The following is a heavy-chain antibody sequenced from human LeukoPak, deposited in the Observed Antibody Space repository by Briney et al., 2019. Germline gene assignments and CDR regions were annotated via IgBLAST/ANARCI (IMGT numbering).Heavy chain of an antibody. J-gene: IGHJ6*02. CDR3: ASEYPLSVDLYYYYGMDV. CDR2: ISYDGSNK. Sequence: PGGSLRLSCAASVLTFSSYSVHWVRQAPCKGLEWVVVISYDGSNKYYADSVKGRFTISRDNSKNTLYLQMNSLRAEDTAVYYCASEYPLSVDLYYYYGMDVWGQGTTVTVSS. D-gene: IGHD2-2*02. CDR1: VLTFSSYS. V-gene: IGHV3-30-3*01.